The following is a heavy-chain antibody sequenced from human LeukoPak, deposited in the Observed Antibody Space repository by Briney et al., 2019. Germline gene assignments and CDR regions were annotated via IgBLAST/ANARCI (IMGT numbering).Heavy chain of an antibody. CDR3: AKDWALNTAMVTLVFDY. CDR1: GFTFNSYG. Sequence: GGSLRLSCAASGFTFNSYGVRGVRRAPGKGREWGTFIRYEGSNKYYADSVKGGFTFSPDNSKTTLNLHRTSLRAEAASLYSGAKDWALNTAMVTLVFDYWGQRALGSVSS. D-gene: IGHD5-18*01. J-gene: IGHJ4*02. V-gene: IGHV3-30*02. CDR2: IRYEGSNK.